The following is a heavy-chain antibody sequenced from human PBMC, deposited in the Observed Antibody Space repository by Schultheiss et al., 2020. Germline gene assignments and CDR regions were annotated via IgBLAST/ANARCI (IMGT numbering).Heavy chain of an antibody. CDR1: GYTFTGYY. J-gene: IGHJ4*02. D-gene: IGHD2-15*01. CDR2: MNPNNGNT. CDR3: ARFYCSGGSCFPFSFDY. V-gene: IGHV1-8*02. Sequence: ASVKVSCKASGYTFTGYYMHWVRQAPGQGLEWVGWMNPNNGNTGYAQKFQGRVTMTRNTSINTAYMELRSLRSDDTAVYYCARFYCSGGSCFPFSFDYWGQGTLVTVSS.